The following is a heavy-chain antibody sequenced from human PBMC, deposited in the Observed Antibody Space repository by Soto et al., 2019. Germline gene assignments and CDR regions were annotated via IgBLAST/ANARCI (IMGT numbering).Heavy chain of an antibody. CDR3: ARDYDFWSGYHRYYFDY. CDR2: INPSGGST. Sequence: GASVKVSCKASGYTFTSYYMHWVRQAPGQGLEWMGIINPSGGSTSYAQKFQGRVTMTRDTSTSTVYMELSSLRSEDTAVYCCARDYDFWSGYHRYYFDYWGQGTLVTVSS. V-gene: IGHV1-46*03. J-gene: IGHJ4*02. D-gene: IGHD3-3*01. CDR1: GYTFTSYY.